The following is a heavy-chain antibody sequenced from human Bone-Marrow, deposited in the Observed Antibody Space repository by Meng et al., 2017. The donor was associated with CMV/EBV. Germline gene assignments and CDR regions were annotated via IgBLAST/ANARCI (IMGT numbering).Heavy chain of an antibody. D-gene: IGHD3-10*01. CDR2: INPNRGGT. J-gene: IGHJ5*02. Sequence: ASVKVSCKASGYTFTDYYMHWVRQAPGQGLEWMGWINPNRGGTNNAQKFQGRVTMTRDTSISTAYMELSRLRSDDTAVYYCARVPLYYYGSGSYGPRGWFDPWGQGTLVTVSS. CDR3: ARVPLYYYGSGSYGPRGWFDP. V-gene: IGHV1-2*02. CDR1: GYTFTDYY.